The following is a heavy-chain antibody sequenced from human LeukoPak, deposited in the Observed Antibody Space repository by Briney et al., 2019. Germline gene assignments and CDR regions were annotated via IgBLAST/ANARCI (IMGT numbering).Heavy chain of an antibody. J-gene: IGHJ4*02. D-gene: IGHD6-19*01. CDR3: ATKQWLAPPPDS. V-gene: IGHV3-74*01. Sequence: RPGGSLGLSCAASGFTFSKYWMLWVRQAPGKGLESVSRINTDGTVTTYADSVKGRFTVSRDNADNTMFLQMNSVRDEDTAVYYCATKQWLAPPPDSWGQGTPVTVSS. CDR1: GFTFSKYW. CDR2: INTDGTVT.